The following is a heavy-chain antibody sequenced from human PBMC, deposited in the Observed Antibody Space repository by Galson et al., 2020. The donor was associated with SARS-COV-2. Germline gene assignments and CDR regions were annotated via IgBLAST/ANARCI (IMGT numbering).Heavy chain of an antibody. Sequence: ASVKVYCNASRYTFTDYYTNWVLQPPGQGLEWMGRTNSNTGGTFYAVKFQGRVTMTRDTSISTAYMELSRLTSDDTAIYYCAKSRERGIFGDADAFDVWGRGTVVTVSS. CDR2: TNSNTGGT. D-gene: IGHD3-10*01. CDR3: AKSRERGIFGDADAFDV. CDR1: RYTFTDYY. J-gene: IGHJ3*01. V-gene: IGHV1-2*06.